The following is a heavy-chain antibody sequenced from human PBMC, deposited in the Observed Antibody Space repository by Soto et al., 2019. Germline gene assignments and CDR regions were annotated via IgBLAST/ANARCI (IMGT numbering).Heavy chain of an antibody. Sequence: EVPLLESGGGLVQPGGSLRLSCTASGFTFSSYAMSWVRQAPGKGLEWVSAISGSGGSTYYADSVKGRFTISRDNSKNTLYLQMNSLRAEDTAVYYCATSKVDSSGYYTFDYWGQGTLVTVSS. V-gene: IGHV3-23*01. D-gene: IGHD3-22*01. J-gene: IGHJ4*02. CDR1: GFTFSSYA. CDR3: ATSKVDSSGYYTFDY. CDR2: ISGSGGST.